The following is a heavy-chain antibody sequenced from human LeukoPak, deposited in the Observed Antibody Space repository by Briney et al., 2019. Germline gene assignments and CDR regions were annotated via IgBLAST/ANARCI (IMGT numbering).Heavy chain of an antibody. CDR3: AKWGDYDVLTGYYVSDY. CDR2: ITGSGGNT. D-gene: IGHD3-9*01. V-gene: IGHV3-23*01. Sequence: PGGSLRLSCAASGFTFSNCAMSWVRQAPGKWLEWVSAITGSGGNTYYADSVKGRFTISRDNSKNTVFLQMNSLRAEDTAVYYCAKWGDYDVLTGYYVSDYWGQGTLVTVSS. J-gene: IGHJ4*02. CDR1: GFTFSNCA.